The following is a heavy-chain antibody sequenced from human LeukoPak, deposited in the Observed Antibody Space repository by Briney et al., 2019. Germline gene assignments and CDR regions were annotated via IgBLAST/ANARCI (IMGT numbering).Heavy chain of an antibody. CDR2: ISAYNGNT. Sequence: ASVKVSCTASGYTFTSYGISWVRRAPGQGLEWMGWISAYNGNTNYAQKLQGRVTMTTDTSTSTAYMELRNLRSDDTAVYYCARDPSFLPATNFDYWGQGTLVTVSS. V-gene: IGHV1-18*01. CDR1: GYTFTSYG. CDR3: ARDPSFLPATNFDY. D-gene: IGHD1-14*01. J-gene: IGHJ4*02.